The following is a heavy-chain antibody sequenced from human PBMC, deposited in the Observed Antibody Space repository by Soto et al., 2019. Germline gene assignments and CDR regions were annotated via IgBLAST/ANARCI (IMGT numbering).Heavy chain of an antibody. J-gene: IGHJ4*02. V-gene: IGHV1-18*01. CDR3: ARDRGSSSWYEFDY. D-gene: IGHD6-13*01. CDR1: GYTFTSNG. Sequence: ASVKVSCKTSGYTFTSNGISWVRQAPGHGLEWMGWISAYNGNTNYAQNFQGRVTMGRDTSTSTAYMELRSLRSDDTAVYYCARDRGSSSWYEFDYRGQGTPVTVSS. CDR2: ISAYNGNT.